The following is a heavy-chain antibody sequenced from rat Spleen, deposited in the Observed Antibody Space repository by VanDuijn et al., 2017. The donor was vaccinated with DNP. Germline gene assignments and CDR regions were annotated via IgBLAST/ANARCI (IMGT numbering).Heavy chain of an antibody. CDR2: ISYEGSST. J-gene: IGHJ2*01. CDR1: GFTFSAYY. Sequence: EVQLVESGGGLVQPGRSLKLSCAASGFTFSAYYMAWVRQAPKKGLEWVASISYEGSSTYYGDSVKGRFTISRDNAKSTLYLQMDSLRSEDTATYYCARPDYWGQGVMVTVSS. CDR3: ARPDY. V-gene: IGHV5-22*01.